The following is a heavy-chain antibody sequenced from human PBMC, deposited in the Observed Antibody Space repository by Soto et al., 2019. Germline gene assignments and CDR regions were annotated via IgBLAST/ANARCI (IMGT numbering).Heavy chain of an antibody. CDR2: IRSKAYGGTT. CDR1: GFTFGDYA. J-gene: IGHJ6*03. Sequence: GGSLRLSCTASGFTFGDYAMSWVRQAPGKGLEWVGFIRSKAYGGTTEYAASVKGRFTISRDDSKSIAYLQMNSLKTEDTAVYYCTREGDIVVVPAADYYYYYMDVWGKGTTVTVSS. D-gene: IGHD2-2*01. V-gene: IGHV3-49*04. CDR3: TREGDIVVVPAADYYYYYMDV.